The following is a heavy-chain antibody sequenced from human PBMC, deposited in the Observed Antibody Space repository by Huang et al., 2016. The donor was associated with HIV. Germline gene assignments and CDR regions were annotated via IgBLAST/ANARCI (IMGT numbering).Heavy chain of an antibody. CDR2: VNPKTGVT. CDR1: GYKFTGYY. J-gene: IGHJ3*01. CDR3: AIGQYTSTPNAFDL. D-gene: IGHD2-2*02. V-gene: IGHV1-2*02. Sequence: QVHLVQSGADMKKPGASVTVSCKASGYKFTGYYIHWVRQAPGKGLEWMGRVNPKTGVTDYAQKVQGRVTMTTDASVTTGYMELRSLTSDDTAIYYCAIGQYTSTPNAFDLWGQGTLVTVSS.